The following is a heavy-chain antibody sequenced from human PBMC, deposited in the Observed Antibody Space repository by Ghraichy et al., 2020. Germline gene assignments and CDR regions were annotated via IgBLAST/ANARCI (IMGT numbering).Heavy chain of an antibody. V-gene: IGHV3-53*01. CDR3: ARGLRLHYFDL. D-gene: IGHD4-11*01. Sequence: GGSLRLSCAGSEFTMSSKNMSWIRQAPGKGLEWVSIVQNTGATFYADSVKGRFTISRDSSRNMLYLQMNRLRVEDTAVYYCARGLRLHYFDLWGQGTLVTVSS. CDR2: VQNTGAT. J-gene: IGHJ4*02. CDR1: EFTMSSKN.